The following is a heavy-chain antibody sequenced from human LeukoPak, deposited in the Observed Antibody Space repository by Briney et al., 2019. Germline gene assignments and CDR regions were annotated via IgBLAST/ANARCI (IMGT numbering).Heavy chain of an antibody. Sequence: GGSLRLSCAASGFTFSDYYMSWIRQAPGKGLEWVSYISSSGSTIYYADSVKGRFTFSRDNAKNSLYLQMNSLRAEDTAVYYCARAAIFGPGRFDYWGQGTLVTVSS. CDR2: ISSSGSTI. D-gene: IGHD3-3*01. V-gene: IGHV3-11*01. J-gene: IGHJ4*02. CDR1: GFTFSDYY. CDR3: ARAAIFGPGRFDY.